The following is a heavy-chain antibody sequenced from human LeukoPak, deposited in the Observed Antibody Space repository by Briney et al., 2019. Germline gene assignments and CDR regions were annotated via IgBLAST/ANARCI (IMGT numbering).Heavy chain of an antibody. CDR1: GFTFSSYS. J-gene: IGHJ4*02. CDR3: ATQGLEVLRFLEWLTTPAGY. Sequence: GGSLRLYCAASGFTFSSYSMNWVRQAPGKGLEWVSSISSSSSYIYYADSVKGRFTISRDNAKNSLYLQMNSLRAEDTAVYYCATQGLEVLRFLEWLTTPAGYWGQGTLVTVSS. V-gene: IGHV3-21*01. CDR2: ISSSSSYI. D-gene: IGHD3-3*01.